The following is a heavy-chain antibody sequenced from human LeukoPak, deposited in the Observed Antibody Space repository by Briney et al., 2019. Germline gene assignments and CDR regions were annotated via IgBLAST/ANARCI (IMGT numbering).Heavy chain of an antibody. J-gene: IGHJ3*02. CDR2: ISGSGGST. CDR3: ALNGREVPSGAFDI. D-gene: IGHD3-16*02. CDR1: GFTFSNYA. V-gene: IGHV3-23*01. Sequence: GGSLRLSCAASGFTFSNYAMSWVRQAPGKGLEWVSAISGSGGSTYYADSVKGRFTISRDNSKNTPYLQMNSLRAEDTAVYYCALNGREVPSGAFDIWGQGTMVTVSS.